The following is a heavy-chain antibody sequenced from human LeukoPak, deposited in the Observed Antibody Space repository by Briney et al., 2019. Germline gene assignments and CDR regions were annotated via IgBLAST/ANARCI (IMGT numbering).Heavy chain of an antibody. J-gene: IGHJ3*02. D-gene: IGHD6-19*01. Sequence: PSETLSLTCAVYGGPFSGYYWSWIRQPPGKGLEWMGEINHSGSTHYNPSLKTRVTISVDTSKNQFSLKLSSVTAADTAVYYCATTSGWPVDAFDIWGQGTMVTVSS. V-gene: IGHV4-34*01. CDR3: ATTSGWPVDAFDI. CDR2: INHSGST. CDR1: GGPFSGYY.